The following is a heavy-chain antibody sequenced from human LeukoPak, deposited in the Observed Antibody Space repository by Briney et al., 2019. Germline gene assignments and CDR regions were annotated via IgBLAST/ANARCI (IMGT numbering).Heavy chain of an antibody. Sequence: PGGTLRLSCAASGFTFSSHGMNRVRQAPGKGLEWVSGIIPSGHTTYYADSVRGRFTVSRDNSRNTLYLQMNSLRAEDTAVYYCAKDDRWLQFCCWGQGTLVTVSA. V-gene: IGHV3-23*01. CDR3: AKDDRWLQFCC. J-gene: IGHJ4*02. CDR1: GFTFSSHG. D-gene: IGHD5-24*01. CDR2: IIPSGHTT.